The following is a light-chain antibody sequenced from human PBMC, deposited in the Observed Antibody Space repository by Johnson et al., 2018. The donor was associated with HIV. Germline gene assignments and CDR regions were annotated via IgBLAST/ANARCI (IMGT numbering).Light chain of an antibody. CDR2: DNN. J-gene: IGLJ1*01. V-gene: IGLV1-51*01. CDR1: SSNIGNNY. CDR3: GTWDSSLSGYV. Sequence: HSVLTQPPSVSAAPGQKVTISCSGSSSNIGNNYVSWYQQLPGTAPKLLIYDNNKRPSGIPARFSGSKSGTSATLGITGLPTGDEADYYCGTWDSSLSGYVCGTGTKVTVL.